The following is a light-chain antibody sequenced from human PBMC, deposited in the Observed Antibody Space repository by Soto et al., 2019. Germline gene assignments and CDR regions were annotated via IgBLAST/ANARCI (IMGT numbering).Light chain of an antibody. J-gene: IGLJ1*01. CDR3: QSYDSSLSAFYV. V-gene: IGLV1-40*01. CDR2: GNS. Sequence: QSVLTQPPSVSGAPGQRVTISCTGSSSNSGAGYDVHWYPQLPGTSPKLLIYGNSNRPSGVPDRFSGSKSGTSASLAITWLPAEDEAYDYCQSYDSSLSAFYVFGPGTKVTVL. CDR1: SSNSGAGYD.